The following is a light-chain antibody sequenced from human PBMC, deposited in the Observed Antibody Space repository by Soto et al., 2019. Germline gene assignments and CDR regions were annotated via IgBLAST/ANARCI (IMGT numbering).Light chain of an antibody. V-gene: IGKV1-5*01. J-gene: IGKJ1*01. CDR1: QSISTS. CDR2: GAS. Sequence: DIQMTQSPSTLSASVGDTVTITCRASQSISTSLAWYQQKPGKAPNLLISGASTLEDGVPSRFRGSGSGTEFTLTITSLQTDDFATYYCQQYNSCTWTFGQGTKVDIK. CDR3: QQYNSCTWT.